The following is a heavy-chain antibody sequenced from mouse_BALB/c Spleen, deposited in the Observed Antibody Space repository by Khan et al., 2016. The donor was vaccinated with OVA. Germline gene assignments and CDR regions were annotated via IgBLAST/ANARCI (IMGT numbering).Heavy chain of an antibody. CDR1: GYTFTAYD. V-gene: IGHV1S56*01. D-gene: IGHD1-1*01. CDR3: AREGVRGVAMDY. Sequence: QVQLQQSGPELVKPGTLVKISCKASGYTFTAYDINWVQQRPGQGLEWIGWIYPGDGSTKYNANFKGKATLTADESSNTAYMQLSSLTSENAAVDVCAREGVRGVAMDYWGQGTSVSVSS. CDR2: IYPGDGST. J-gene: IGHJ4*01.